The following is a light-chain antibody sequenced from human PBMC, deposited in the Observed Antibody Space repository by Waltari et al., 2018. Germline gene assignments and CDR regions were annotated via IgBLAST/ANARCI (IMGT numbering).Light chain of an antibody. V-gene: IGKV1-39*01. CDR2: AAS. Sequence: DIQMTQSPVSLSASVGDTVTITCRASHNIGTFLSWYQQRPAKAPTVLSYAASTLQRGVPSRFSGSGSGTDFTLTIFSLQPEDFATYFCQQTYSALCCTFGQGTKLEIK. CDR3: QQTYSALCCT. J-gene: IGKJ2*02. CDR1: HNIGTF.